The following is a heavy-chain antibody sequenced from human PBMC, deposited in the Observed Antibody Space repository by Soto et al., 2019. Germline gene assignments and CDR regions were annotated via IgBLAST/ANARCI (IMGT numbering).Heavy chain of an antibody. Sequence: QVQLVESGGGVVKPGRSLRLSCAASGFTFSSYAMHWVRQAPGKGLEWVAIIWFDGSDKYYADSVKGRFTISRDNSNSTLYLHLTSLRAEDTAVYYCARDRDADNWLDPWGQGTLVTVSS. V-gene: IGHV3-33*01. CDR3: ARDRDADNWLDP. CDR2: IWFDGSDK. J-gene: IGHJ5*02. CDR1: GFTFSSYA. D-gene: IGHD2-8*01.